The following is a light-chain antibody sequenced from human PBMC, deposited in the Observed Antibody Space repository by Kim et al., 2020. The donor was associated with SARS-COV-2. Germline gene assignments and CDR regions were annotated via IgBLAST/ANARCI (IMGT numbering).Light chain of an antibody. Sequence: APGEGATPSSRASRSVSSSYLAWYQQKPGQAPRLLIYGTSSRATGITDRFSGSGSGTDFTLSISRLEPEDCAVYYCQQYGGSRITFGQGTRLEIK. CDR1: RSVSSSY. CDR3: QQYGGSRIT. V-gene: IGKV3-20*01. J-gene: IGKJ5*01. CDR2: GTS.